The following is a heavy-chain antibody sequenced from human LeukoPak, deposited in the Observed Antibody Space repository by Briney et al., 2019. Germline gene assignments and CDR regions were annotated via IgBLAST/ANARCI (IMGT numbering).Heavy chain of an antibody. V-gene: IGHV3-30*02. CDR1: GFTFSSYG. J-gene: IGHJ4*02. CDR3: AKDHWEVEVVITSFFDY. Sequence: GGSLRLSCAASGFTFSSYGMHWVRQAPGMGLEWVAFIRYDGSNKYYADSVKGRFTISRDNSKNTLYLQMNSLRAEDTAVYYCAKDHWEVEVVITSFFDYWGQGTLVTVSS. D-gene: IGHD3-22*01. CDR2: IRYDGSNK.